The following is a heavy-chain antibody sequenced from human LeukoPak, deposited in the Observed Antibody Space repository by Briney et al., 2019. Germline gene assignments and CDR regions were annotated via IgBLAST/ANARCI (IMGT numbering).Heavy chain of an antibody. CDR1: RGSISSSSYY. CDR2: VYYSGRT. D-gene: IGHD2-8*02. CDR3: ARDTGGYSSFDY. Sequence: PSETLSLTCTASRGSISSSSYYWGWLRPPPGQELEWIATVYYSGRTYYNPSLRRRVTISVDTSKNQFSLKLSSVTAADTAVYYCARDTGGYSSFDYWGQGTLVTVSS. J-gene: IGHJ4*02. V-gene: IGHV4-39*01.